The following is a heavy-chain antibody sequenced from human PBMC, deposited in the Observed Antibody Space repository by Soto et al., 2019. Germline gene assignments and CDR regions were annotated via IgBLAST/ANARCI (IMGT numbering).Heavy chain of an antibody. J-gene: IGHJ4*02. Sequence: EVQLVESGGGLIQPGGSLRLSCAVSGFTVSNNYMSWVRQAPGKGLEGVSVIYSGGYTAYGDSVKGRFTISRDNSNNTLFLKMKSRGAARTGVCSVATQPGGGGYWGQGTLVTVSS. D-gene: IGHD3-10*01. CDR1: GFTVSNNY. CDR2: IYSGGYT. CDR3: ATQPGGGGY. V-gene: IGHV3-53*01.